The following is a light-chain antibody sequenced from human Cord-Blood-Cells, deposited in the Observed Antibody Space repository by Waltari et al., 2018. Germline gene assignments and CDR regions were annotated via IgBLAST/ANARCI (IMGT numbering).Light chain of an antibody. CDR3: AAWDDSLNGFYV. J-gene: IGLJ1*01. Sequence: QSVLTQPPSASGTPGQRVTISCSGSSSNIGSNTVNWYQQLPGTAPKLLIYRNNQQPSGVPDRFSGSKSGTSASLAISGLQAEDEADYYCAAWDDSLNGFYVFGTGTKVTVL. V-gene: IGLV1-44*01. CDR1: SSNIGSNT. CDR2: RNN.